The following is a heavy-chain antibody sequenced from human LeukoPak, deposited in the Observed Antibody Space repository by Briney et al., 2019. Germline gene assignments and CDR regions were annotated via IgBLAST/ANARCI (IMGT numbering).Heavy chain of an antibody. CDR3: AREGITMVREIDP. Sequence: GRSLRLSCAASGFTFSSYAMHWVRQAPGKGLEWVAVISYDGSNKYYADSVKGRFTISRDNSKNTLYLRMNSLRAEDTAVYYCAREGITMVREIDPWGQGTLVTVSS. V-gene: IGHV3-30*04. CDR2: ISYDGSNK. D-gene: IGHD3-10*01. CDR1: GFTFSSYA. J-gene: IGHJ5*02.